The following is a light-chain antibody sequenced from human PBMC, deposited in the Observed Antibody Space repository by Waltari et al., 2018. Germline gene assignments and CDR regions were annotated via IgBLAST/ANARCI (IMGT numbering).Light chain of an antibody. J-gene: IGLJ2*01. CDR3: SSYTNSRTTI. Sequence: QSALTQPASVSGSPGQSIAISCPGTASALGGSNSISWYQQYPGRAPKLIIYDVTRWPSGVSDRFIGSKSGVTASLTISGLQAEDEADYYCSSYTNSRTTIFGGGTRVTVL. V-gene: IGLV2-14*03. CDR1: ASALGGSNS. CDR2: DVT.